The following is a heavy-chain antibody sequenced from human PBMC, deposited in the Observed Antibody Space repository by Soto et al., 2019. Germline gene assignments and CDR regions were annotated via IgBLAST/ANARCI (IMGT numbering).Heavy chain of an antibody. CDR1: GFTFSSYD. J-gene: IGHJ4*02. V-gene: IGHV3-48*04. D-gene: IGHD3-10*01. Sequence: GGSLRLSCAASGFTFSSYDMNWVRQAPGKGLEWVSYISSNSYTIYYADSVKGRFTISRDNAKNSLTLRMNSLRAEDTAVYFCARDTNYYASGSGVDYWGQGILVTVSS. CDR3: ARDTNYYASGSGVDY. CDR2: ISSNSYTI.